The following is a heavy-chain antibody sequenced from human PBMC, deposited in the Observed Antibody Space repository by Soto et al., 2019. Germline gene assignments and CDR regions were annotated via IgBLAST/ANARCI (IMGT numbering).Heavy chain of an antibody. CDR2: IYYSGST. CDR1: GGSISSSSYY. D-gene: IGHD1-26*01. CDR3: ARVLRLGSYYY. J-gene: IGHJ4*02. Sequence: SETLSLTCTVSGGSISSSSYYWGWIRQPPGKGLEWIGSIYYSGSTYYNPSLKSRVTISVDTSKNQFSLKLSSVTAADTAVYYCARVLRLGSYYYWGQGTLVTVSS. V-gene: IGHV4-39*07.